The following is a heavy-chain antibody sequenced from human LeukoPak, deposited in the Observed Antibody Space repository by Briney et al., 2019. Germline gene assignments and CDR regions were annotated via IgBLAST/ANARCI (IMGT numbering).Heavy chain of an antibody. CDR2: ISAYNGNT. V-gene: IGHV1-18*01. CDR1: GYTFTSYG. CDR3: ARDSSDIRSLIAH. Sequence: ASVKVSCKASGYTFTSYGISWVRQAPGQGLEWMGWISAYNGNTNYAQILQGRVTMTTDTSTNTAYMELRSLRSEDTAVYYCARDSSDIRSLIAHWGQGTLVTVSS. J-gene: IGHJ1*01. D-gene: IGHD2-15*01.